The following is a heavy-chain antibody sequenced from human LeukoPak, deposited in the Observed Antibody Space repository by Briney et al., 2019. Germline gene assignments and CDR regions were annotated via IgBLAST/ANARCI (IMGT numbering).Heavy chain of an antibody. V-gene: IGHV5-51*01. CDR1: GYSFTSSW. CDR3: ARFSVGGTYYSNY. Sequence: GESLKVSCQGSGYSFTSSWIGWVRQMPGKGLEWMGIIYPGDSDTRYSPSLQGQVTISADKSISTAYLQWSRLKAADTAMYYCARFSVGGTYYSNYWGQGTLVSVSS. J-gene: IGHJ4*02. D-gene: IGHD1-26*01. CDR2: IYPGDSDT.